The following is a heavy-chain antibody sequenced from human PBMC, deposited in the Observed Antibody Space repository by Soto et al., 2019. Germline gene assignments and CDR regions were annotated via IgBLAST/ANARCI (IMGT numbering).Heavy chain of an antibody. V-gene: IGHV1-18*01. CDR3: ARDPQDDSSGHYRYNWFDP. J-gene: IGHJ5*02. CDR1: GYTFTSYG. Sequence: VASVQVSCKASGYTFTSYGISWVRQAPGQGHEWMGWISAYNGNTNYAQKHQGRVTMTTDTSPSTAYMELKSLRSDDTAVYYCARDPQDDSSGHYRYNWFDPWGQGTLVTVSS. CDR2: ISAYNGNT. D-gene: IGHD3-22*01.